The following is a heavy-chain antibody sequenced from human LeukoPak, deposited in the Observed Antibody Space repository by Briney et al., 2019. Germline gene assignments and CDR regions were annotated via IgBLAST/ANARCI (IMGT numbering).Heavy chain of an antibody. V-gene: IGHV1-18*01. Sequence: ASVKVSCKASGYTFTXYGISWVRQAPGQGXXXXXXXXAYNXNXNXAXXXXXXXXMTTXTSTSTAYMELRSLRSDDTAVYYCARDXRVVAAAGHYFDYWGQGTLVTVSS. J-gene: IGHJ4*02. D-gene: IGHD6-13*01. CDR2: XXAYNXNX. CDR1: GYTFTXYG. CDR3: ARDXRVVAAAGHYFDY.